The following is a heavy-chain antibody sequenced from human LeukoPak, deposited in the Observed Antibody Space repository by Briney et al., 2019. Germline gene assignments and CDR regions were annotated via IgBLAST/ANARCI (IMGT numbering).Heavy chain of an antibody. CDR3: ASFIALYDFWSGYPDV. V-gene: IGHV3-30*02. J-gene: IGHJ6*04. CDR1: GFTFSTYG. D-gene: IGHD3-3*01. CDR2: IRYDGSNK. Sequence: GGSLRLSCAASGFTFSTYGMHWVRQAPGKGLEWVAFIRYDGSNKYYADSVKGRFTISKDNSKNTVYLQMNSLRAEDTAVYYCASFIALYDFWSGYPDVWGKGTTVTVSS.